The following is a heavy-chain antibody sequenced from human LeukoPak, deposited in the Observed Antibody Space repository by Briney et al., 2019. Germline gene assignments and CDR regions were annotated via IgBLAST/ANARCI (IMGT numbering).Heavy chain of an antibody. CDR1: GGSISSYY. J-gene: IGHJ3*02. V-gene: IGHV4-59*01. CDR3: ARDSDTSGYYLDSFDI. CDR2: MYNSGST. D-gene: IGHD3-22*01. Sequence: SETLSLTCTVSGGSISSYYWSWIRQPPGKGLEWIGYMYNSGSTIYNPSLKSRVTISVDTSKNQFSLNLSSVTAADTAVYYCARDSDTSGYYLDSFDIWGQGTMVTASS.